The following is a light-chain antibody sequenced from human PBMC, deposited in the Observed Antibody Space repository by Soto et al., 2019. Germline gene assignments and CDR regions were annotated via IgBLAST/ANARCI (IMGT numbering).Light chain of an antibody. J-gene: IGKJ1*01. CDR1: QSISSW. V-gene: IGKV1-5*02. Sequence: DIHMTLSPSTLSASVGDRVTIICRASQSISSWLAWYQQKKGKAPKLLIYDASSLESGVPSRFSGSGYGTEFNLTISSLQTDDFATYYCQQYNSYQGTFGQGTKVDIK. CDR2: DAS. CDR3: QQYNSYQGT.